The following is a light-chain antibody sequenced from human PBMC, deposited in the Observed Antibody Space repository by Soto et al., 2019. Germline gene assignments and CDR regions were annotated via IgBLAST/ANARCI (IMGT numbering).Light chain of an antibody. CDR1: QSIISW. Sequence: DIPMTQSPSTLSASVGDRVTITCRASQSIISWLAWYQQKPGKAPRLLIYKASNLESGVPSRFSGSGSGTEFTLTISSLQPDDSATYYCQQYNDNWTFGQGTKVEIK. CDR3: QQYNDNWT. V-gene: IGKV1-5*03. J-gene: IGKJ1*01. CDR2: KAS.